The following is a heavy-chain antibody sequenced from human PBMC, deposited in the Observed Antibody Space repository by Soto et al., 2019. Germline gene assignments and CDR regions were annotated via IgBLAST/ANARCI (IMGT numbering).Heavy chain of an antibody. J-gene: IGHJ6*04. CDR2: ISSSSSYI. Sequence: SIRLSCAASGFTFSSYSMNWVLKTPGKGLEWVSSISSSSSYIYYADSVKGRFTISRDNAKNSLYLQMNSLRAEDTAVYYFGRAFPPSRVMYKLLRGMDVWAKGPSVP. V-gene: IGHV3-21*01. CDR1: GFTFSSYS. D-gene: IGHD2-2*01. CDR3: GRAFPPSRVMYKLLRGMDV.